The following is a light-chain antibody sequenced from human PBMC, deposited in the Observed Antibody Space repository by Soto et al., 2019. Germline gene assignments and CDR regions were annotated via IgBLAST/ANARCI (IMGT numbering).Light chain of an antibody. Sequence: DIQMTQSPSTLSASVGDRVTITCRASQSISSWLAWYQQKPGKAPKLLIYDASSLESGVPSRFSGSGSGTEFTLTICGLQPDEFATYYCQQYNSYSRYTFGQGTKLEIK. CDR1: QSISSW. V-gene: IGKV1-5*01. J-gene: IGKJ2*01. CDR3: QQYNSYSRYT. CDR2: DAS.